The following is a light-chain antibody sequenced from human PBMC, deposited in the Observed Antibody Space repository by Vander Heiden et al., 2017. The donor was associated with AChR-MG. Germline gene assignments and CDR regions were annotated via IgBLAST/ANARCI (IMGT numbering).Light chain of an antibody. V-gene: IGLV2-14*01. Sequence: QSALTQPASVSGSPGQSVIISCTGTSRDIGGYKYVSWYQQHPGKAPNLMVYDVSNRPSGVSDRFSGSKSGNTASLTISGLQAEDEAEYYCSSYTSSNPFVFGGGTKFTVL. CDR3: SSYTSSNPFV. CDR1: SRDIGGYKY. CDR2: DVS. J-gene: IGLJ2*01.